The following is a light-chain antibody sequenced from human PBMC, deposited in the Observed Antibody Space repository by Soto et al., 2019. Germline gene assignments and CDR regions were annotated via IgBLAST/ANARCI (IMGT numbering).Light chain of an antibody. CDR2: AAS. J-gene: IGKJ4*01. Sequence: DIQLTQSPSFLSASVGGRVTITCRASQGISSYLAWYQQEPGKAPKPLIYAASTLQSGVPSRFSGGGSGTEFTLTISSLQPEDFATYYCQQLKSYPVTFGGGTKVEIK. V-gene: IGKV1-9*01. CDR3: QQLKSYPVT. CDR1: QGISSY.